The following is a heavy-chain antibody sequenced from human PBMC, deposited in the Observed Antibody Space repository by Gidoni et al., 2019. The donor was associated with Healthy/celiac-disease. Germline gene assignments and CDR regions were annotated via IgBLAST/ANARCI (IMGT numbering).Heavy chain of an antibody. CDR1: GGSISSSSYY. CDR3: ARHISVRVVGTGFDY. CDR2: IYYSGST. J-gene: IGHJ4*02. Sequence: QLQLQESGPGLVKPSETLSLTCTVSGGSISSSSYYWGWIRQPPGKGLEWIGSIYYSGSTYYNTSLKSRVTISVDTSKNQFSLKLSSVTAADTAVYYCARHISVRVVGTGFDYWGQGTLVTVSS. V-gene: IGHV4-39*01. D-gene: IGHD2-2*01.